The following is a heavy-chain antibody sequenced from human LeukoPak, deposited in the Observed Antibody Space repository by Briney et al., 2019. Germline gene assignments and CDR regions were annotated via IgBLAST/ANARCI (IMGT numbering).Heavy chain of an antibody. V-gene: IGHV1-58*01. CDR2: IVVGSGNT. CDR1: GFIFNSSA. Sequence: SVKVSCKASGFIFNSSAVQWVQQARGQRLEWIGWIVVGSGNTNYAQKFQERVTITRDMSTSTAYMELSSLRSEDTAVYYCAAGIRYFDWLPDQHFDYWGQGTLVTVSS. CDR3: AAGIRYFDWLPDQHFDY. J-gene: IGHJ4*02. D-gene: IGHD3-9*01.